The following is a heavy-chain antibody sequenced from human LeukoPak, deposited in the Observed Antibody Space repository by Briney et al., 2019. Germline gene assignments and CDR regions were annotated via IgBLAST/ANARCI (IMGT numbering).Heavy chain of an antibody. CDR1: GYTFTSYD. V-gene: IGHV1-8*03. D-gene: IGHD5-12*01. CDR3: ARSFASGVVATNDAFDI. CDR2: MNPNSGNT. J-gene: IGHJ3*02. Sequence: GASVKVSCKASGYTFTSYDINWVRQATGQGLEWMGWMNPNSGNTGYAQKFQGRVTITRNTSISTAYMELSSLRSEDTAAYYCARSFASGVVATNDAFDIWGQGTMVTVSS.